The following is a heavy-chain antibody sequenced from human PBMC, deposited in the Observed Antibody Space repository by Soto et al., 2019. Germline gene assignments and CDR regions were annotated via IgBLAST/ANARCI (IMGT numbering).Heavy chain of an antibody. CDR2: FYYSGST. D-gene: IGHD3-10*01. CDR3: ARQVVDGTVAGSGSFDY. J-gene: IGHJ4*02. V-gene: IGHV4-39*01. CDR1: GGSISSTSYY. Sequence: QLQLQESGPGLVKPSETLSLTCTVSGGSISSTSYYWVWIRQPPGKGLEWIGRFYYSGSTYYTPSLKSRVTISLDTSENQFSLKLSSVTAADTAVYYCARQVVDGTVAGSGSFDYWGQGTLVTVSS.